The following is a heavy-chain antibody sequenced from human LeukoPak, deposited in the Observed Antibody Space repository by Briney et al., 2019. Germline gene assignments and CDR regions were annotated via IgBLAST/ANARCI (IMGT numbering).Heavy chain of an antibody. V-gene: IGHV1-69*01. CDR2: IIPIFGTA. D-gene: IGHD1-14*01. CDR1: GGTFSSYA. CDR3: ARDSSDFRNLIPH. Sequence: GSSVKVSCKASGGTFSSYAISWVRQAPGQGLEWMGGIIPIFGTAMYAQKFQGRVTITADESTSTAYMELSSLRSEDTAVYYCARDSSDFRNLIPHWGQGTLVTVSS. J-gene: IGHJ1*01.